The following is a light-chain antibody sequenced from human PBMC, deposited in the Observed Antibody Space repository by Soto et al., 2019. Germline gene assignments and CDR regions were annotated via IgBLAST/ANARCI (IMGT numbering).Light chain of an antibody. CDR1: QSVRSD. V-gene: IGKV3-20*01. J-gene: IGKJ1*01. CDR2: GTS. CDR3: QQYGSSPRT. Sequence: VLTQSPPSLSLSPVERATLSCRASQSVRSDLAWYQQKPGQAPRLLIYGTSNRATGIPDRFSGSGSGTDFSLTISSLEPGDLAVYYCQQYGSSPRTFGQGTKVDI.